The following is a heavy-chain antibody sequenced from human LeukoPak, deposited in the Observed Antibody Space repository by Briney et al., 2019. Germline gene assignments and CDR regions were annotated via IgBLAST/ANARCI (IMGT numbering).Heavy chain of an antibody. CDR2: INHSGST. J-gene: IGHJ4*02. CDR3: ARKNYFDY. CDR1: GGSFSGYY. Sequence: SETLSLTCAVYGGSFSGYYWSWIRQPPGKGLEWIGEINHSGSTNYNPSLKSRVTISVDTSKNQFSLKLSSVTAADTAVYYCARKNYFDYWGQGTLVTVSS. V-gene: IGHV4-34*01.